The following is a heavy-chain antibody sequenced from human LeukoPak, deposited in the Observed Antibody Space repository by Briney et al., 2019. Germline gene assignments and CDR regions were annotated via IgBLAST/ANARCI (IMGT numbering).Heavy chain of an antibody. CDR2: IKQDGSEK. Sequence: GGSLRLSCAASGFTFSSYWMSWVRQAPGKGLEWVANIKQDGSEKYYVDSVKGRFTISRDNAKNSLYLQMNSLRAEDTAVYYCAREDCSSTSCYYPYSYYGMDVWGQGTTVTVSS. CDR1: GFTFSSYW. V-gene: IGHV3-7*01. CDR3: AREDCSSTSCYYPYSYYGMDV. J-gene: IGHJ6*02. D-gene: IGHD2-2*01.